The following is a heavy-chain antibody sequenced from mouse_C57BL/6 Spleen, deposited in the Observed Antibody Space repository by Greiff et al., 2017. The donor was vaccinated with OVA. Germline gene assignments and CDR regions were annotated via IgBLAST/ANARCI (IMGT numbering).Heavy chain of an antibody. V-gene: IGHV2-6*01. J-gene: IGHJ3*01. CDR2: IWGVGST. CDR3: ATPYGYDGFAY. D-gene: IGHD2-2*01. CDR1: GFSLTSYG. Sequence: VQGVESGPGLVAPSQSLSITCTVSGFSLTSYGVDWVRQSPGKGLEWLGVIWGVGSTNYNSALKSRLSISKDNSKSQVFLKMNSLQSDDTAMYYCATPYGYDGFAYWGQGTLVTVSA.